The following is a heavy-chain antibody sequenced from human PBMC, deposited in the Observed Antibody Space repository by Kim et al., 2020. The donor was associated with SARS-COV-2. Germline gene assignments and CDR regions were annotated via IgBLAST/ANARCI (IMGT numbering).Heavy chain of an antibody. D-gene: IGHD6-19*01. J-gene: IGHJ3*01. Sequence: SVKVSCKASGGTFGSYAISWVRQAPGQGLEWMGGIMSIFNAANYAQKFQGRVTITADESTSTAYMELSSLRSDDTAMYYCAKAWVAVAALGGAFDLWGPGTKVTVSS. CDR2: IMSIFNAA. CDR1: GGTFGSYA. CDR3: AKAWVAVAALGGAFDL. V-gene: IGHV1-69*13.